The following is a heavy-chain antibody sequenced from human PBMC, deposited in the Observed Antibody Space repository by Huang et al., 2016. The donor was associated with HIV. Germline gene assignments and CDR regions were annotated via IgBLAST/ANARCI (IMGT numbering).Heavy chain of an antibody. D-gene: IGHD2-15*01. CDR2: ILSGGGT. V-gene: IGHV3-53*01. CDR3: ARDRHCSGGSCYSV. J-gene: IGHJ4*02. CDR1: GFSVNNNY. Sequence: QLVESGGGLIQPGGSLRLSCAASGFSVNNNYLRWIRQAPGKGLAFVSLILSGGGTSYADSVKGRFTISRDSSKNTLYLQMHSLRVEDTAVYYCARDRHCSGGSCYSVWGQGTLVTVSS.